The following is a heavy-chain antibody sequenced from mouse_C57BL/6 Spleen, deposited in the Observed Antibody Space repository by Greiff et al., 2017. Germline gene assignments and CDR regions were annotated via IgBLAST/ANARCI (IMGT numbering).Heavy chain of an antibody. CDR2: IDPSDSYT. V-gene: IGHV1-50*01. J-gene: IGHJ1*03. CDR1: GYTFTSYW. CDR3: ARGLGRYFDV. D-gene: IGHD4-1*01. Sequence: VQLQQPGAELVKPGASVKLSCKASGYTFTSYWMPWVKQRPGQGLEWIGEIDPSDSYTNYNQKFKGKATLTVDTSSSTAYMQLSSLTSEDSAVYYCARGLGRYFDVWGTGTTVTVSS.